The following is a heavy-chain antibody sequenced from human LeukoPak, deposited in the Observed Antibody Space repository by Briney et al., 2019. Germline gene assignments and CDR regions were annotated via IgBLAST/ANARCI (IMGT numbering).Heavy chain of an antibody. CDR2: INHSGST. Sequence: SETLSLTCAVYGVSFSGYYWSWIRQPPGKGLEWIGEINHSGSTNYNPSLKSRVTISVDTSKNQFSLKLSSVTAVDTAVYYCAMEDDFSDSSGFDYWGQGTLVTVSS. CDR3: AMEDDFSDSSGFDY. D-gene: IGHD6-19*01. CDR1: GVSFSGYY. J-gene: IGHJ4*02. V-gene: IGHV4-34*01.